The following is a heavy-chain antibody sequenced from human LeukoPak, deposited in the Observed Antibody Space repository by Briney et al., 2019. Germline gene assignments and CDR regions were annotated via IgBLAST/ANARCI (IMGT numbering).Heavy chain of an antibody. CDR2: INHSGST. D-gene: IGHD6-13*01. CDR3: ARGGSSWSPRLDY. J-gene: IGHJ4*02. CDR1: GGSISSYY. Sequence: SETLSLTCTVSGGSISSYYWSWIRQPPGKGLEWIGEINHSGSTNYNPSLKSRVTISVDTSKNQFSLKLSSVTAADTAVYYYARGGSSWSPRLDYWGQGTLVTVSS. V-gene: IGHV4-34*01.